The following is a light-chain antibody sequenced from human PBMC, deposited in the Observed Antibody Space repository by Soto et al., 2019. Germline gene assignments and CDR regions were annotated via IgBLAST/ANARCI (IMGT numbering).Light chain of an antibody. CDR2: GAS. J-gene: IGKJ4*01. V-gene: IGKV3-11*01. CDR1: QSVTSSN. CDR3: QQRDDWPLT. Sequence: EIVLTQSPGTLSLSPGERATLSCRASQSVTSSNLAWYQQKAGQAPRLLMYGASSRATGVPARFSGSGSGTDFTLTISSLEPEDFAVYYCQQRDDWPLTFGGGTQVEIK.